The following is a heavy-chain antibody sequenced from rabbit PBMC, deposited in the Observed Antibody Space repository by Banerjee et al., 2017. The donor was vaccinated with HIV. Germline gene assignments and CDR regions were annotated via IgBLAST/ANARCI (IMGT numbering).Heavy chain of an antibody. Sequence: QEQLVESGGGLVTLGASLTLTCTASGFSFSNYDMCWVRQAPGKGLEWIGCIYVSNGNIWYASWAKGRFTISETSSTTVTLQMTSLTAADTATYFCARADGDTGLAFNLWGPGTLVTVS. V-gene: IGHV1S45*01. CDR2: IYVSNGNI. CDR3: ARADGDTGLAFNL. D-gene: IGHD2-1*01. J-gene: IGHJ4*01. CDR1: GFSFSNYD.